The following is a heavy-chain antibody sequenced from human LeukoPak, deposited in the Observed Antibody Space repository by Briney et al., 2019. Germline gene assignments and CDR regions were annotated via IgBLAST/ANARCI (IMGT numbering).Heavy chain of an antibody. CDR1: GFTFSSYS. D-gene: IGHD5-18*01. V-gene: IGHV3-48*01. CDR3: ARGRRGYSYGSRPDY. J-gene: IGHJ4*02. Sequence: GGSLRLSCAASGFTFSSYSMNWVRQAPGKGLEWVSYISSSSSTIYYADSVKGRFTISRDNAKNSLYLQMNSLRAEDTAVYYCARGRRGYSYGSRPDYWGQGTLVTVSS. CDR2: ISSSSSTI.